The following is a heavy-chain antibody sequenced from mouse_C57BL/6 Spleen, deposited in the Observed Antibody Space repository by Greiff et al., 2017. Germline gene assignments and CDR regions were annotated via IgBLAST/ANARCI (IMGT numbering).Heavy chain of an antibody. V-gene: IGHV3-6*01. CDR2: ISYDGSN. J-gene: IGHJ4*01. CDR3: ARKRGYYAMDY. CDR1: GYSITSGYY. Sequence: ESGPGLVKPSQSLSLTCSVTGYSITSGYYWNWIRQFPGNKLEWMGYISYDGSNNYNPSLKNRISITRDTSKNQFFLKLNSVTTEDTATYYCARKRGYYAMDYWGQGTSVTVSS.